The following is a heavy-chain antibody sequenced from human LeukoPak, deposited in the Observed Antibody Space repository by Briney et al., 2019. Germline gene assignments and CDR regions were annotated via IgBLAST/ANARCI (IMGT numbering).Heavy chain of an antibody. CDR2: INPNSGGT. V-gene: IGHV1-2*04. CDR1: GYTFTGYY. D-gene: IGHD2-2*02. Sequence: GALVKVSCKASGYTFTGYYMHWVRQAPGQGLEWMGWINPNSGGTNYAQKFQGWVTMTRDTSISTAYMELSRLRSDDTAVYYCAREGYCSSTSCYNLDYWGQGTLVTVSS. CDR3: AREGYCSSTSCYNLDY. J-gene: IGHJ4*02.